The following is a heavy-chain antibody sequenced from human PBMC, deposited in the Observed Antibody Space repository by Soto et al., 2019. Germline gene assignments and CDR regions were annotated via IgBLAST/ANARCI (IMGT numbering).Heavy chain of an antibody. CDR3: ARDRAGAHSSSAPYYYYGMDV. J-gene: IGHJ6*02. V-gene: IGHV3-30-3*01. CDR2: ISYDGSNK. Sequence: GGSLRLSCAASGFTFSSYAMHWVRQAPGKGLERVAVISYDGSNKYYADSVKGRFTISRDNSKNTLYLQMNSLRAEDTAVYYCARDRAGAHSSSAPYYYYGMDVWGQGTTVTVSS. CDR1: GFTFSSYA. D-gene: IGHD6-13*01.